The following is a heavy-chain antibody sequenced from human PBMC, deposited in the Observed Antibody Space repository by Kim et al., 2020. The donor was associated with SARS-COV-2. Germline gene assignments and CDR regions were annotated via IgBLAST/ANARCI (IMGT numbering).Heavy chain of an antibody. CDR2: IYYSGST. D-gene: IGHD1-26*01. CDR1: GGSVSSGSYY. Sequence: SETLSLTCTVSGGSVSSGSYYWSWIRQPPGKGLEWIGCIYYSGSTNYNPSLKSRVTISVDTSKNQFSLKLSSVTAADTAVYYCARGLLVGSVGSTSYYF. V-gene: IGHV4-61*01. J-gene: IGHJ6*01. CDR3: ARGLLVGSVGSTSYYF.